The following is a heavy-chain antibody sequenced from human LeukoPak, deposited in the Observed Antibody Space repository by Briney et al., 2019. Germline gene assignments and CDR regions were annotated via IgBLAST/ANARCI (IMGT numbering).Heavy chain of an antibody. D-gene: IGHD3-22*01. CDR2: FYSGGST. CDR1: GFTVSSNY. J-gene: IGHJ4*02. CDR3: ASTWREGYYYDSSGYYYLGY. V-gene: IGHV3-53*01. Sequence: QSGGSLRLSCAASGFTVSSNYMSWVRQAPGKGLDWVSVFYSGGSTYYADSVKGRFTISRDNSKDTLYLQMNSLRAEDTAVYYCASTWREGYYYDSSGYYYLGYWGQGTLVTVSS.